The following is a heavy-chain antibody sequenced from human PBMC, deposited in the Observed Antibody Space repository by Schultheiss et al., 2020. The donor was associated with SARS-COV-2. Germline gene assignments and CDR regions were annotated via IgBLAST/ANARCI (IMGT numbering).Heavy chain of an antibody. CDR1: GFTFGDYA. Sequence: GESLKISCTASGFTFGDYAMSWFRQAPGKGLEWVGFIRSKAYGGTTEYAASVKGRFTISRDDSKNSLYLQMNSLRAEDTAVYYCARAKGYGSAFDIWGQGTMVTVSS. J-gene: IGHJ3*02. CDR3: ARAKGYGSAFDI. CDR2: IRSKAYGGTT. V-gene: IGHV3-49*03. D-gene: IGHD3-10*01.